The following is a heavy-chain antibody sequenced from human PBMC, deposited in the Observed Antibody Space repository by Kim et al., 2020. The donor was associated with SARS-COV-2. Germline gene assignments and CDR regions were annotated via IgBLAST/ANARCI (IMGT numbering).Heavy chain of an antibody. CDR1: GFIFNKYA. Sequence: GGSLRLSCTVSGFIFNKYAMHWVRQAPGKGLEWVAGFSLDSDRIDYADSVRGRFTVFRDSAKNSLILQMNSLRVEDTAHYYCGKDVVPGVLDVWCQGPTVTVSS. J-gene: IGHJ6*02. CDR3: GKDVVPGVLDV. CDR2: FSLDSDRI. V-gene: IGHV3-9*01. D-gene: IGHD7-27*01.